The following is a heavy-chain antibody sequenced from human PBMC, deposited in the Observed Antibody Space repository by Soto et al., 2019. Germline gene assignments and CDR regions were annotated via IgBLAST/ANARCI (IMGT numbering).Heavy chain of an antibody. Sequence: PGGSLRLSCAASGFTVSSNYMSWVRQAPGKGLEWVSVIYSGGSTYYADSVKGRFTISRDNSKNTLYLQMNSLRAEDTAVYYCERKNIGYGLGNYYYYYGMDVWGKGTTVTVP. J-gene: IGHJ6*04. CDR3: ERKNIGYGLGNYYYYYGMDV. CDR1: GFTVSSNY. V-gene: IGHV3-66*01. D-gene: IGHD5-12*01. CDR2: IYSGGST.